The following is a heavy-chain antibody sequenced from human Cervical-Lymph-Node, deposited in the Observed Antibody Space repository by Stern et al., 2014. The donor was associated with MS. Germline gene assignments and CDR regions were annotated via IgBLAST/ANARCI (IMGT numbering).Heavy chain of an antibody. J-gene: IGHJ3*02. V-gene: IGHV3-9*01. Sequence: EVQLVESGGGLVQPGRSLRLSCTASGFTFNDHGPHPLPQLPGKGLQSVSGISWDGGSTNYADSVKGRLTISRDNAKNSLYLQLDSLRPEDTAFYYCAKTVRRSYHDPFDMWGQGTMVTVSS. D-gene: IGHD3-16*02. CDR1: GFTFNDHG. CDR3: AKTVRRSYHDPFDM. CDR2: ISWDGGST.